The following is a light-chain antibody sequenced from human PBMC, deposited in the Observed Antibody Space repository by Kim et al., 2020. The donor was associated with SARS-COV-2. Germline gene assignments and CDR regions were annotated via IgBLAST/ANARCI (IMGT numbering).Light chain of an antibody. V-gene: IGKV1-9*01. CDR3: QQLNSYPLPWT. CDR2: AAS. CDR1: QGISSY. Sequence: IQLTQSPSSLSASVGDRVTITCRASQGISSYLAWYQQKPGKAPKLLIYAASTLKSGVPSRFSGSGSGTDFTLTISSLQPEDFATYYCQQLNSYPLPWTFGQGTKVDIK. J-gene: IGKJ1*01.